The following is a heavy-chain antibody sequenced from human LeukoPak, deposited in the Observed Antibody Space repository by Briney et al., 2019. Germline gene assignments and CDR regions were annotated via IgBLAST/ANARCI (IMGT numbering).Heavy chain of an antibody. CDR2: INPSGGST. CDR3: AREAEQWLDYYYYYMDV. CDR1: GYTFTTYY. D-gene: IGHD6-19*01. Sequence: ASVKVSCKASGYTFTTYYMHWVRQAPGQGLEWMGIINPSGGSTSYAQKFQGRITMTRNTSISTAYMELSSLRSDDTAVYYCAREAEQWLDYYYYYMDVWGKGTTVTVSS. V-gene: IGHV1-46*01. J-gene: IGHJ6*03.